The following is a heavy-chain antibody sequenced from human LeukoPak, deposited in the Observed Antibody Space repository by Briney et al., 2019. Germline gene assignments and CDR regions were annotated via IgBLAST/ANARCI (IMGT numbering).Heavy chain of an antibody. V-gene: IGHV3-33*01. Sequence: GGALRLSCAASGFTFSSYGMHWVRQAPGKGLEWVAVIWYDGSNKYYADSVKGRFTISRDNSKNTLYLQMSSLRAEDTAVYYCARDRIYHYFDYWGQDTLVTVSS. CDR2: IWYDGSNK. CDR3: ARDRIYHYFDY. D-gene: IGHD5/OR15-5a*01. CDR1: GFTFSSYG. J-gene: IGHJ4*02.